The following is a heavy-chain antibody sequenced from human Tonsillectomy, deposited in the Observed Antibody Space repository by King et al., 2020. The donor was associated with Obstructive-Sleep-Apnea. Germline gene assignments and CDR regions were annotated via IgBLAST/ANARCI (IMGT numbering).Heavy chain of an antibody. Sequence: LQLQESGPGLVKPSETLSLTCIVSGGSIRSSVYYWAWIRQPPGKGLEWLGSIHYDGSTYDNPSLRRRVTISVDTSKNQFSLKLNSVTAADTAVYYCARDIGVRGVINNWGQGTLVTVSS. J-gene: IGHJ4*02. CDR3: ARDIGVRGVINN. CDR1: GGSIRSSVYY. D-gene: IGHD3-10*01. V-gene: IGHV4-39*07. CDR2: IHYDGST.